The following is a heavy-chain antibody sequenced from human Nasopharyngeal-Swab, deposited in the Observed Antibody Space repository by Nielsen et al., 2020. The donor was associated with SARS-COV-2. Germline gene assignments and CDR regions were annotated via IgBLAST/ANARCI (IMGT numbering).Heavy chain of an antibody. Sequence: GESLKISCAASGFTFSSYGMHWVRQAPGKGLEWVAVISYDGSNKYYADSVKGRFTISRDNSKNTLYLQMNSLRAEDTAVYYCAREREFDYDILTGSWFDPWGQGTLVTVSS. V-gene: IGHV3-30*03. J-gene: IGHJ5*02. CDR3: AREREFDYDILTGSWFDP. D-gene: IGHD3-9*01. CDR1: GFTFSSYG. CDR2: ISYDGSNK.